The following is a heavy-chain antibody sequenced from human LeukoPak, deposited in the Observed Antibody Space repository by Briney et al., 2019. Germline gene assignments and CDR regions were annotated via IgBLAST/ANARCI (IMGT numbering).Heavy chain of an antibody. D-gene: IGHD6-13*01. J-gene: IGHJ5*02. V-gene: IGHV1-2*02. CDR1: GYTFIGYY. Sequence: SVKVSCKASGYTFIGYYIHWLRQAPGQGLEWMGWINPNSGGTKYAQKFQGRVTMTRDTSISTAYMELSRLRSDDTAVYYCARGLGQLGSNWFDPWGQGTLVTVST. CDR2: INPNSGGT. CDR3: ARGLGQLGSNWFDP.